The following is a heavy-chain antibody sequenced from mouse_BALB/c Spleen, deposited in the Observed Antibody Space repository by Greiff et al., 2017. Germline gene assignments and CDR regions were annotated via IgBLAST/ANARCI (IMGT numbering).Heavy chain of an antibody. D-gene: IGHD1-1*01. V-gene: IGHV14-3*02. CDR2: IDPANGNT. CDR3: ARNYYGSSYGFAY. Sequence: VQLKQSGAELVKPGASVKLSCTASGFNIKDTYMHWVKQRPEQGLEWIGRIDPANGNTKYDPKFQGKATITADTSSNTAYLQLSSLTSEDTAVYYCARNYYGSSYGFAYWGQGTLVTVSA. J-gene: IGHJ3*01. CDR1: GFNIKDTY.